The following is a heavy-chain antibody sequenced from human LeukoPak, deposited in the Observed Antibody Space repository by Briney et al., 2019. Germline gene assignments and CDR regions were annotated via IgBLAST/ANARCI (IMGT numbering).Heavy chain of an antibody. D-gene: IGHD3-3*01. CDR2: IYYSGST. V-gene: IGHV4-59*01. CDR1: GVSISSYY. J-gene: IGHJ4*02. CDR3: ARARGSILGVVIDY. Sequence: PSETLSLTCTVSGVSISSYYWSWIRQPPGKGLEWVGYIYYSGSTNYNPSPKRLVTISVDTSKNQFSLKLSSVTAADTAVYYCARARGSILGVVIDYWGQGTLVTVSS.